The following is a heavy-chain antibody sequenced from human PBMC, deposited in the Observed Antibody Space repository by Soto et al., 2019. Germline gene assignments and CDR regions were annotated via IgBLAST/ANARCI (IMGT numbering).Heavy chain of an antibody. D-gene: IGHD3-9*01. CDR2: ISGSGDIT. Sequence: EVQLLESGGGLVQPGGSLRLSCAVSGFSFSNSAMTWVRQAPGKGLEWVSGISGSGDITYNTDSVKGRFAISRDTSKNVVYLQVRSVRAEDTAVYYCAKVPQWVLRYHDWFFDYWGQGTLVTVSS. V-gene: IGHV3-23*01. CDR3: AKVPQWVLRYHDWFFDY. CDR1: GFSFSNSA. J-gene: IGHJ4*02.